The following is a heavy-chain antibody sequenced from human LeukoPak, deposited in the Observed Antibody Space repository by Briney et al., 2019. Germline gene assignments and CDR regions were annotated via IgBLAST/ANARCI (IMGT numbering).Heavy chain of an antibody. Sequence: PETLSLTRTLSGGSISSYYWSWISHTPGKGLEWIGYNSYSGRTNYNPSLKSRVTISVDTSKNHFSLKLSSLTPPDTPVYYCGRRLSGAGIAAAGSGYYFDDGGQGTLVTVSA. J-gene: IGHJ4*02. D-gene: IGHD6-13*01. CDR2: NSYSGRT. CDR3: GRRLSGAGIAAAGSGYYFDD. CDR1: GGSISSYY. V-gene: IGHV4-59*08.